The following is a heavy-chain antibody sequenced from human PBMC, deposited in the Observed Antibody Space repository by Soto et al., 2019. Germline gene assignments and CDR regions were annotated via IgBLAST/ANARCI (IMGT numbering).Heavy chain of an antibody. CDR3: ARDPYYYDSSGYRAPLDYYYYYGMDV. D-gene: IGHD3-22*01. J-gene: IGHJ6*02. CDR1: GFTFSSYA. V-gene: IGHV3-30-3*01. CDR2: ISYDGSNK. Sequence: GGSLRLSCAASGFTFSSYAMHWVRRAPGKGLEWVAVISYDGSNKYYADSVKGRFTISRDNSKNTLYLQMNSLRAEDTAVYYCARDPYYYDSSGYRAPLDYYYYYGMDVWGQGTTVTVSS.